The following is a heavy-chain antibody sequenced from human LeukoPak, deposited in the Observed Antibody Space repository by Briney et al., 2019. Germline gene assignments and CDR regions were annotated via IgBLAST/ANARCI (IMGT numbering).Heavy chain of an antibody. J-gene: IGHJ4*02. CDR1: GFTFSSYA. CDR2: ISGSGGST. Sequence: GGSLRLSCAASGFTFSSYAMSWVRQAPGKGLEWVSAISGSGGSTYYADSVKGRFTISRDNSKNTLYLQMNSLRAEDTAVYYCARGENHYYDSSGYYRRAFDYWGQGTLVTVSS. CDR3: ARGENHYYDSSGYYRRAFDY. D-gene: IGHD3-22*01. V-gene: IGHV3-23*01.